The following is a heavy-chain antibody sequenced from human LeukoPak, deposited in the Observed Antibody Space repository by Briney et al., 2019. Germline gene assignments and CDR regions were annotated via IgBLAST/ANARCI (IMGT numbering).Heavy chain of an antibody. CDR1: GYTFTNYA. D-gene: IGHD3-22*01. CDR2: ISAYSGNT. Sequence: ASVKVSCKASGYTFTNYAISWVRQAPGQGLEWMGRISAYSGNTNYAQKLQGRVTMTTATSTSTAYMQLRSLRSDDTAVYFCARGRDYYVGSDYPDPTYFDYWGQGTLVTVSS. CDR3: ARGRDYYVGSDYPDPTYFDY. V-gene: IGHV1-18*01. J-gene: IGHJ4*02.